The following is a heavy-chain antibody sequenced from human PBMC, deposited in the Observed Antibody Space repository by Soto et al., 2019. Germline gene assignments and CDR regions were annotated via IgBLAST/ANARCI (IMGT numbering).Heavy chain of an antibody. CDR2: INQDGGGT. CDR1: GFTFISSF. V-gene: IGHV3-7*03. CDR3: ARYFRGSGRYFFDY. J-gene: IGHJ4*02. D-gene: IGHD6-19*01. Sequence: GALRLSCVASGFTFISSFMGWVRQAPGKGLEWVANINQDGGGTYYVDSVEGRFTISRDNAKDALYLQMNRLRGEDTDVYYCARYFRGSGRYFFDYWGQGTLVTVSS.